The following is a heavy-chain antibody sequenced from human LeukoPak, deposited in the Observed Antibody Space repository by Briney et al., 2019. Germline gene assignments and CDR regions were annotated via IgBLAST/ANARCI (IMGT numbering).Heavy chain of an antibody. CDR1: GDSISRSNYY. CDR3: ARYSRSTGFDS. CDR2: IHHSGTT. V-gene: IGHV4-39*01. D-gene: IGHD4-11*01. J-gene: IGHJ4*02. Sequence: SETLSLTCTVSGDSISRSNYYWTWVRQPSGKGLEWIVTIHHSGTTYYSPSLKSRVTISADTPNNQFSLKLTFVSAADTAVYYCARYSRSTGFDSWGQGTQVTVSS.